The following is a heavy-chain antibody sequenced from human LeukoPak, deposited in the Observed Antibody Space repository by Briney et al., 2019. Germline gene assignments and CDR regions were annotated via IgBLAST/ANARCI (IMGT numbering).Heavy chain of an antibody. D-gene: IGHD3/OR15-3a*01. CDR1: GYTFTSYA. V-gene: IGHV1-3*01. CDR2: INAGNGNT. J-gene: IGHJ6*02. CDR3: ARERTDYYYYYGMDV. Sequence: GASVKVSCKASGYTFTSYAMHWVRQAPGQRLEWMGWINAGNGNTKYSQKFQGRVTITRDTSASTAYMELSSLRSEDTAVYYCARERTDYYYYYGMDVWGQGTTVTVSS.